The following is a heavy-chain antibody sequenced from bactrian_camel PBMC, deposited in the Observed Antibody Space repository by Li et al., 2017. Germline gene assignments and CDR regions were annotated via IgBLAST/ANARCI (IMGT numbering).Heavy chain of an antibody. Sequence: VQLVESGGGSVQAGGSLTLSCAASGKYADTYYLGWFLQAPGKEREAVASIGSDGTTKYADAVKGRFTISRDNAKNTATLHMNSLKPEDTGMYYCAADPLGLDRPSGSWVLIHYWGQGTQVTVS. D-gene: IGHD5*01. J-gene: IGHJ4*01. V-gene: IGHV3S53*01. CDR2: IGSDGTT. CDR1: GKYADTYY. CDR3: AADPLGLDRPSGSWVLIHY.